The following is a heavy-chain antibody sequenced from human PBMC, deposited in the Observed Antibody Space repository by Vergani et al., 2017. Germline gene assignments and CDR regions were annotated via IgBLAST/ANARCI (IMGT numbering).Heavy chain of an antibody. CDR3: ARARKFRFGVVWENWFDP. CDR2: MNGDGDTI. Sequence: EVELVESGGGLVQPGGSLRLPCAASGFTFNEYWMHWARHVPGKGLVWVSGMNGDGDTISYADSVKGRFTLSRDNTKNTLFLKVKSLRAEDTAVYYCARARKFRFGVVWENWFDPWGKGTLVTVSS. D-gene: IGHD3-3*01. J-gene: IGHJ5*02. CDR1: GFTFNEYW. V-gene: IGHV3-74*01.